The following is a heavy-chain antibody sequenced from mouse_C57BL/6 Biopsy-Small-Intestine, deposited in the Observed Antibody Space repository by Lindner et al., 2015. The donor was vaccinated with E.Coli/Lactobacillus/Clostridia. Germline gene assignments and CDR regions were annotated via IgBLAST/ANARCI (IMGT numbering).Heavy chain of an antibody. CDR3: ARGDYGSSYGGMDY. J-gene: IGHJ4*01. CDR2: IYPGDGDT. Sequence: VQLQESGAEVVKPGAAVKISCKASGYAFSRYWMNWVKQRPGRGLEWIGQIYPGDGDTNYNGKFKGTASLTADKSSSTAYMQLSSLTSEDSAVYFCARGDYGSSYGGMDYWGQGTSVTVSS. D-gene: IGHD1-1*01. V-gene: IGHV1-80*01. CDR1: GYAFSRYW.